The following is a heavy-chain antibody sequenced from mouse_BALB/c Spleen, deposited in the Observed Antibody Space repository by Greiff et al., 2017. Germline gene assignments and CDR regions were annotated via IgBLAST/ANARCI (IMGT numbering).Heavy chain of an antibody. Sequence: EVMLVESGGGLVKPGGSLKLSCAASGFTFSSYAMSWVRQSPEKRLEWVADISSGGSYTYYPDTVTGRFTISRDNAKNPLYLEMSSLRSEDTAMYYCASNMTGAMDYWGQGTSVTVSS. V-gene: IGHV5-9-4*01. CDR3: ASNMTGAMDY. D-gene: IGHD2-3*01. J-gene: IGHJ4*01. CDR2: ISSGGSYT. CDR1: GFTFSSYA.